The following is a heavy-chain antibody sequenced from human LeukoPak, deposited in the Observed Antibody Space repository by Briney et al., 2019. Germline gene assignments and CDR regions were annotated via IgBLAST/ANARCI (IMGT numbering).Heavy chain of an antibody. CDR2: MYYSGST. D-gene: IGHD3-22*01. Sequence: SETLSLTCAVSGGSISSSNWWSGVRPPPGKGLEWIGAMYYSGSTYYNTPLKSRVTISVDMSKDQFSLRLSSVTAADTAVYYCARGLYDSGTYFHFDIWGQGTMVIVSS. J-gene: IGHJ3*02. V-gene: IGHV4-4*02. CDR3: ARGLYDSGTYFHFDI. CDR1: GGSISSSNW.